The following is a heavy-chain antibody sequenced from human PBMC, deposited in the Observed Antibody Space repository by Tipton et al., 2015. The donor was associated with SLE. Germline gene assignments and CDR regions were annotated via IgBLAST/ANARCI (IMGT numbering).Heavy chain of an antibody. CDR3: ARIEDFWSGRIDY. Sequence: TLSLTCTVSGDSITNSNYNWGWIRQSPGKGLEWIGSISYGGDTNYNPSLMSRVTIPRDTSKNQFSLKLSFVTAADTAFYYCARIEDFWSGRIDYWGQGTLITVSA. D-gene: IGHD3-3*01. J-gene: IGHJ4*02. V-gene: IGHV4-39*07. CDR1: GDSITNSNYN. CDR2: ISYGGDT.